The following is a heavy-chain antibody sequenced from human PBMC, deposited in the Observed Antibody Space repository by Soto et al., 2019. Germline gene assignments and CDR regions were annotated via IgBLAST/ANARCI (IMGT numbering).Heavy chain of an antibody. D-gene: IGHD2-21*01. V-gene: IGHV1-18*01. CDR1: GYTFTSNG. J-gene: IGHJ3*02. CDR3: ARDRLNGNCCEAFDI. CDR2: ISPYNGKT. Sequence: QAQLVQSGAEVKKPGASVSISCKASGYTFTSNGFVWVRQAPGHGLEWVGWISPYNGKTEYAKNVQGRVTMTRDTSTSTAYMELRSLRSDDTAVYYCARDRLNGNCCEAFDIWGQGTMVIVSS.